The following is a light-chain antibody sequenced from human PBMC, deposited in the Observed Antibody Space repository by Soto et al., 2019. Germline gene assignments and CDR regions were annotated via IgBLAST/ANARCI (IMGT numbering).Light chain of an antibody. CDR2: DAS. J-gene: IGKJ5*01. CDR3: QQYGPSLIT. CDR1: QSVGYS. Sequence: EILLAQAPFSLSLSPDEIATLSCRASQSVGYSLAWYQQRPGQAPTLLISDASTRAPGIPDRFSGSGSGTDFTLTISRLQPEDYALYYCQQYGPSLITFGQGTRLEIK. V-gene: IGKV3-20*01.